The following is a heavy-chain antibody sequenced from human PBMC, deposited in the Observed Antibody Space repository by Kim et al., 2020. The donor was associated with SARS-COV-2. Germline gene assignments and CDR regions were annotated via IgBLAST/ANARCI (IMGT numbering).Heavy chain of an antibody. V-gene: IGHV3-23*01. CDR2: TSSSGGST. CDR1: GFTFSNYA. J-gene: IGHJ6*01. D-gene: IGHD3-3*01. Sequence: GGSLRLSCVASGFTFSNYAMSWVRQAPGKGLDWVSGTSSSGGSTYYAASMKDRFTISRDNSKNTLYLQINRLRAEDTAVYYCARDLRFLEWFYAMDVWGKGPRSPSP. CDR3: ARDLRFLEWFYAMDV.